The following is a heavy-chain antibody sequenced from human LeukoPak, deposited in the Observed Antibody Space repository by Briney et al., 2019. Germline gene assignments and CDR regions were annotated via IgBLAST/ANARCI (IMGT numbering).Heavy chain of an antibody. CDR3: ARVSHYYDSSGYYYVRAFDI. Sequence: PSETLSLTCTVSGGSISSYYWSWIRQPAGEGLEWIGRISTSGSTNYNPSLKSRVTMSVDTSNNQFSLKLSSVTAADTAVYYCARVSHYYDSSGYYYVRAFDIWGQGTMVTVSS. CDR2: ISTSGST. V-gene: IGHV4-4*07. J-gene: IGHJ3*02. CDR1: GGSISSYY. D-gene: IGHD3-22*01.